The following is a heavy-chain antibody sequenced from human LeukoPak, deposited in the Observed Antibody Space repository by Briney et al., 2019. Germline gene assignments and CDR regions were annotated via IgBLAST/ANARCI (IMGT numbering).Heavy chain of an antibody. CDR2: INPSGGT. CDR3: GTRTYYYDDSALSHDY. Sequence: SETLSLTCAVHGGSFSVAYWSWIRQTPGKGLGWIGEINPSGGTSYNPSLKSRPTISVDMSKKQFSLNLSSVSAADTAVYYCGTRTYYYDDSALSHDYWGQGTLVTVSS. J-gene: IGHJ4*02. CDR1: GGSFSVAY. V-gene: IGHV4-34*01. D-gene: IGHD3-22*01.